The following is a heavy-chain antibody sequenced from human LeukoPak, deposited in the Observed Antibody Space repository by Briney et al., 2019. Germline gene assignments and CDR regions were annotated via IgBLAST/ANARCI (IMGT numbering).Heavy chain of an antibody. CDR2: MSSDGIKT. CDR3: AKDHAGTGRAFEY. V-gene: IGHV3-30*18. D-gene: IGHD1-1*01. Sequence: PGGSLRLSCATSGFTVRTSGVHWVRQAPGKGLEWVALMSSDGIKTYYADSVKGRFTVSRDSSKDILYLQMNSLRVDDTAIYYCAKDHAGTGRAFEYWGQGTRVTVSS. CDR1: GFTVRTSG. J-gene: IGHJ4*02.